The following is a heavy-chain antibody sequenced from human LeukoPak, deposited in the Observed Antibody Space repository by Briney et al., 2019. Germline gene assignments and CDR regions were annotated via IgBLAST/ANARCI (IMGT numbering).Heavy chain of an antibody. J-gene: IGHJ4*02. CDR3: AGVFDSSGYYWDYFDY. CDR2: ISYDGSNN. Sequence: GGSLRLSCAASGFTVSSYGMHWVRQAPGKGLEWVAVISYDGSNNYYADSVKGRFTISRDNSKNTLYLQMNSLRAEDTAVYYCAGVFDSSGYYWDYFDYWGQGTLVTVSS. V-gene: IGHV3-30*03. D-gene: IGHD3-22*01. CDR1: GFTVSSYG.